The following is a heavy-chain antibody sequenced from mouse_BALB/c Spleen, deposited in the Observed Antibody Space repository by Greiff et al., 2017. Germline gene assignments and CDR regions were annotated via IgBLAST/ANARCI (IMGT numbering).Heavy chain of an antibody. CDR2: ISSGGST. D-gene: IGHD2-10*02. V-gene: IGHV5-6-5*01. CDR1: GFTFSSYA. J-gene: IGHJ3*01. CDR3: ARYGTLAWFAY. Sequence: EVKVVESGGGLVKPGGSLKLSCAASGFTFSSYAMSWVRQTPEKRLEWVASISSGGSTYYPDSVKGRFTISRDNARNILYLQMSSLRAEDTAMYYCARYGTLAWFAYWGQGTLVTVSA.